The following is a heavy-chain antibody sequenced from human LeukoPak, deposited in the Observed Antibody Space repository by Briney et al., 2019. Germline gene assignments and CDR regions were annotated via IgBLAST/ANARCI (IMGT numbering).Heavy chain of an antibody. J-gene: IGHJ4*02. CDR2: IYYSGST. CDR3: ARRSSSGSYYY. D-gene: IGHD1-26*01. Sequence: SETLSLTCTVSGGSISSSSYYWGWIRQPPGKGLEWIGSIYYSGSTYYNPSLKSRVTISVDTSKNQFSLKLSSVTAADTAVYYCARRSSSGSYYYWGQGTLVTVSS. V-gene: IGHV4-39*01. CDR1: GGSISSSSYY.